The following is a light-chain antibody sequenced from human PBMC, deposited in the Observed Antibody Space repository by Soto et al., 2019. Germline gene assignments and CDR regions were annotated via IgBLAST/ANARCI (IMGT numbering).Light chain of an antibody. CDR2: QNT. CDR3: QAWDSSTAV. J-gene: IGLJ1*01. V-gene: IGLV3-1*01. Sequence: SYELTQPPSVSVSPGQTASITCSGDTLGDKYASWYQQKPGQSPVLVIYQNTKRPSGIPGRFSGSNSGNTATLTISGTQTMDEADYYCQAWDSSTAVFGTGTKLTVL. CDR1: TLGDKY.